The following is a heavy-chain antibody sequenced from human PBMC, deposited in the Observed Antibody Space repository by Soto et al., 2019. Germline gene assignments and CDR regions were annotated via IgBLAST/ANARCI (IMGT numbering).Heavy chain of an antibody. CDR2: ISAYNGNT. Sequence: ASVKVSCKASGYTFTSYGISWVRQAPGQGLEWMGWISAYNGNTNYAQKLQGRVTMTTDTSTSTAYMELRSLRSDDTAVYYCARERDYTEQHPRDAFDIWGQGTMVTVSS. J-gene: IGHJ3*02. D-gene: IGHD3-16*01. V-gene: IGHV1-18*04. CDR3: ARERDYTEQHPRDAFDI. CDR1: GYTFTSYG.